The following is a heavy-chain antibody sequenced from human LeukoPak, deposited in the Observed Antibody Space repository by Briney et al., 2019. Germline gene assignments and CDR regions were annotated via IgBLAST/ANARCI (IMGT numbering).Heavy chain of an antibody. V-gene: IGHV4-31*03. CDR1: GGSISSGGYY. Sequence: KPSQTLSLTCTVSGGSISSGGYYWSWIRQHPGKGLEWIGYIYDRGSTYYNPSLKSRVTISVDTSKNQFSLKLSSVTAADTAVYYCARVRNRRYYYGSGSSPHFDYWGQGTLVTVSS. CDR3: ARVRNRRYYYGSGSSPHFDY. J-gene: IGHJ4*02. D-gene: IGHD3-10*01. CDR2: IYDRGST.